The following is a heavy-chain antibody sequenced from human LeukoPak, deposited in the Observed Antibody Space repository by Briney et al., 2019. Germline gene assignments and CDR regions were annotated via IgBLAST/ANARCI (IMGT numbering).Heavy chain of an antibody. CDR2: IYHSGTT. Sequence: PSGTLSLTCAVSGGSISSSDWWNWVRQPPGKGLEWIGEIYHSGTTNYNPSLKSRVTISVDMSKNQFSLKLSSVTAADTAVYYCARRRSDLNWYDPWGQGTLVTVSS. J-gene: IGHJ5*02. CDR3: ARRRSDLNWYDP. CDR1: GGSISSSDW. D-gene: IGHD6-19*01. V-gene: IGHV4-4*02.